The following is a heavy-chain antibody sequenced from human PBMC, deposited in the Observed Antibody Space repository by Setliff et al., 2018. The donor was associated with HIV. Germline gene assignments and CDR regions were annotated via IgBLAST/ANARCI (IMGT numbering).Heavy chain of an antibody. V-gene: IGHV3-7*01. CDR1: GFTFNKAW. CDR2: IKQDGSDK. J-gene: IGHJ4*02. D-gene: IGHD6-13*01. CDR3: ARSQHSSSLRYFDY. Sequence: GGSLRLSCAASGFTFNKAWMSWVRQAPGKGLEWVANIKQDGSDKYYVDSVKGRFTISRDDAKNSLYLHMDSLRAEDTAVYYCARSQHSSSLRYFDYWGQGTLVTVSS.